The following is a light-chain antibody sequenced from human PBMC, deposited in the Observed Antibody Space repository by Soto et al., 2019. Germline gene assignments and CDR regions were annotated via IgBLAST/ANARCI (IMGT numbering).Light chain of an antibody. CDR1: SSNIGSNY. CDR2: RNN. CDR3: AAWDDSLSGVV. J-gene: IGLJ3*02. Sequence: QSMLTQPPSASGTPGQRVTISCSGSSSNIGSNYVYWYQQLPGTAPQLLIYRNNQRPSGVPDRFSGSKSGTSASLAISGLRSEDEANYYCAAWDDSLSGVVFGGGTKLTVL. V-gene: IGLV1-47*01.